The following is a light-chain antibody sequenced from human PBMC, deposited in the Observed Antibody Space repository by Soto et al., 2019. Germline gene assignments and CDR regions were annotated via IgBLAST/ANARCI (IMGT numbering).Light chain of an antibody. J-gene: IGLJ1*01. CDR3: CSYVGSDTSFV. Sequence: QSVLTQPRSVSGSPGQSVTISCTGTTSDVGGYNFVSWYQQRPGKVPKLMIYDVSIRPSGVPDRFSGSKSGNTASLTISGLQAEDEADNYCCSYVGSDTSFVFGSGTKVTVL. CDR1: TSDVGGYNF. V-gene: IGLV2-11*01. CDR2: DVS.